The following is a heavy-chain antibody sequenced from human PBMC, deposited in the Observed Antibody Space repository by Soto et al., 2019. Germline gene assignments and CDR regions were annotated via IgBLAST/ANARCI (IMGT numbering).Heavy chain of an antibody. Sequence: ASVKVSCKTSGYTFANFDFSWVRQAPGQGLEWMGWVSNRNGVTNYAENFRDRVTISTDTPTNTVYMELRSLRSDDTAVYFCARERLNTGWYGFDYWGQGTQVTVS. CDR2: VSNRNGVT. CDR3: ARERLNTGWYGFDY. J-gene: IGHJ4*02. CDR1: GYTFANFD. V-gene: IGHV1-18*04. D-gene: IGHD6-19*01.